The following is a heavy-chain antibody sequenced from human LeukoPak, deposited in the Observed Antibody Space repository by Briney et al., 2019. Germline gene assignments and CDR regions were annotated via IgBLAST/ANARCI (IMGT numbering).Heavy chain of an antibody. CDR1: GGSISSGSYY. CDR3: ARQVRAGTFDY. CDR2: IYSSGST. Sequence: KPSQTLSLTCTVSGGSISSGSYYWSWIRQPAGKGLEWIGRIYSSGSTNYNPSLKSRVTISLDTSKNQFSLKLSSVTAADTAVYYCARQVRAGTFDYWGQGTLVTVSS. D-gene: IGHD6-19*01. J-gene: IGHJ4*02. V-gene: IGHV4-61*02.